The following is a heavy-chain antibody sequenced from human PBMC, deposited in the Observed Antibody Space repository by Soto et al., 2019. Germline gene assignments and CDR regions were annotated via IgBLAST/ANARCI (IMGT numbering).Heavy chain of an antibody. CDR1: GGSISSGGYY. CDR2: IYYSGST. J-gene: IGHJ2*01. D-gene: IGHD1-26*01. CDR3: ARGKRELTNWYFDI. V-gene: IGHV4-31*03. Sequence: SETLSLTCTVSGGSISSGGYYWSWIRQHPGKGLEWIGYIYYSGSTYYNPSLKSRVTISVDTSKNQFSLKLSSVTAADTAVYYCARGKRELTNWYFDIWGRGTLVTVSS.